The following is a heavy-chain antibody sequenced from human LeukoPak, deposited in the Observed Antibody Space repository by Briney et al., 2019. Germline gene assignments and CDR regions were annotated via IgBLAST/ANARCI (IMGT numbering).Heavy chain of an antibody. CDR3: AKDIGAGWDAFDI. Sequence: GGSLRPSCAASGFTFSNYWISWVRQAPGKGLEWVANIKRDGSERYYVDSVKGRFTISRDNSKNSLYLQMNSLRTEDTALYYCAKDIGAGWDAFDIWGQGTMVTVSS. D-gene: IGHD6-19*01. V-gene: IGHV3-7*05. J-gene: IGHJ3*02. CDR2: IKRDGSER. CDR1: GFTFSNYW.